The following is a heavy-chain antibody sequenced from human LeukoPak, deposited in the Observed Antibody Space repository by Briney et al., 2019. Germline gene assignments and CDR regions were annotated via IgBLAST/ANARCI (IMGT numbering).Heavy chain of an antibody. CDR3: AKDSGASRDSYNDAFDI. V-gene: IGHV3-9*01. D-gene: IGHD1-26*01. CDR1: GFTFDDYA. J-gene: IGHJ3*02. CDR2: ISWNSGSI. Sequence: GGSLRLSCAASGFTFDDYAMHWVRQAPGKGLEWVSGISWNSGSIGYADSVKGRFTISRDNAKNSLYLQMNGLRAEDTALYYCAKDSGASRDSYNDAFDIWGQGTMVTVSS.